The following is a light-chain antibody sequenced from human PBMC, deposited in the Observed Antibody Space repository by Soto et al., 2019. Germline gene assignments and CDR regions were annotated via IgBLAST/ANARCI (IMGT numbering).Light chain of an antibody. V-gene: IGLV2-8*01. CDR2: EVT. CDR1: SSDVGGYDY. J-gene: IGLJ3*02. Sequence: QSALTQPPSASGSPGQSVTISCTGTSSDVGGYDYVSWYQQRPGKAPKLLIHEVTKRPSGVPDRFSGSKSGNTASLTVSGLQAEDEADYFCSSYTRTNTRVFGGGTKLTVL. CDR3: SSYTRTNTRV.